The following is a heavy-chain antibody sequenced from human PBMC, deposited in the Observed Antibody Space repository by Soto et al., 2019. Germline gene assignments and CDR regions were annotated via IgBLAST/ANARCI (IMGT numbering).Heavy chain of an antibody. J-gene: IGHJ5*02. CDR3: ARKPYASGLFDP. V-gene: IGHV1-8*01. Sequence: QVPLVQSGAEVKKPGASVKVSCKASGYSFIDYDINWVRQATGQGLEWMGWMTPNSGNTGYAQTFQGRVTLTRDTYIGTAYMELSRLKSEDTAVYYCARKPYASGLFDPCGQGTLVTVSP. CDR2: MTPNSGNT. CDR1: GYSFIDYD. D-gene: IGHD2-15*01.